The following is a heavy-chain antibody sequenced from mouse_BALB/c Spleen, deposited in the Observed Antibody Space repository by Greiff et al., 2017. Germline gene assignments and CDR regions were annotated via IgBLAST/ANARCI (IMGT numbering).Heavy chain of an antibody. CDR2: IYPGDGDT. Sequence: VQLQQSGAELARPGASVKLSCKASGYTFTSYWMQWVKQRPGQGLEWIGAIYPGDGDTRYTQKFKGKATLTADKSSSTAYMQLSSLASEDSAVYYCAREGSSPMDYWGQGTSVTVSS. CDR1: GYTFTSYW. J-gene: IGHJ4*01. CDR3: AREGSSPMDY. V-gene: IGHV1-87*01. D-gene: IGHD1-1*01.